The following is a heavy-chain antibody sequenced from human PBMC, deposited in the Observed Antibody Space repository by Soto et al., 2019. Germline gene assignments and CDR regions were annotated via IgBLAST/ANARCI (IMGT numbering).Heavy chain of an antibody. CDR3: ARRGEVIVVVTPALDAIDI. Sequence: SETLSLTCTVSGGSISSYYWSWIRQPPGKGLEWIGYIYYSGSTNYNPSLKSRVTISVDTSKNQFSLKLSSVTAADTAVYYCARRGEVIVVVTPALDAIDIWGQGTMVTVSS. D-gene: IGHD2-2*01. CDR2: IYYSGST. J-gene: IGHJ3*02. CDR1: GGSISSYY. V-gene: IGHV4-59*08.